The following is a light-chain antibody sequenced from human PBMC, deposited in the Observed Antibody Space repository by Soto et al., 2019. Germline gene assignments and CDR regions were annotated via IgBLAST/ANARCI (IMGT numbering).Light chain of an antibody. J-gene: IGKJ2*01. CDR1: QGISSY. V-gene: IGKV1-8*01. CDR2: AAS. Sequence: AIWMTQSPSSFSASTGDRVTITCRASQGISSYLAWYQQKPGKAPKLLIYAASTLQSGVPSRFSGSGSGTDFTLTISCLQSEDFATYYCQQYYSYPQTFGQGTKLEIK. CDR3: QQYYSYPQT.